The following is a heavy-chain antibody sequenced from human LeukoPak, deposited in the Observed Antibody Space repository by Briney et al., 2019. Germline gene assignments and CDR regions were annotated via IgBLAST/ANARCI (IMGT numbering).Heavy chain of an antibody. D-gene: IGHD6-19*01. CDR3: ASEGIAVAGGIDY. V-gene: IGHV1-2*02. CDR1: GYTFTGYY. Sequence: ASVKVSCKASGYTFTGYYMHWVRQAPGQGLEWMGWINPNSGGTNYAQKFQGRVTMTRDTSISTAYMGLSRLRSDDTAVYYCASEGIAVAGGIDYWGQGTLVTVSS. CDR2: INPNSGGT. J-gene: IGHJ4*02.